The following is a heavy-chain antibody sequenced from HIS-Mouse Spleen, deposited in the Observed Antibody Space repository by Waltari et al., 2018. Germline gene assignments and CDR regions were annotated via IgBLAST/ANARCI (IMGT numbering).Heavy chain of an antibody. D-gene: IGHD6-19*01. CDR2: INPNSGGT. V-gene: IGHV1-2*02. CDR3: ARDSIAVMDV. CDR1: GYTVTGYY. J-gene: IGHJ6*02. Sequence: QVQLVQSGAEVKKPGASVKVSGNASGYTVTGYYMHWVRQAPGQGLEWMGWINPNSGGTNYAKKFQGRVTMTRDTSISTAYMELSRLRSDDTAVYYCARDSIAVMDVWGQGTTVTVSS.